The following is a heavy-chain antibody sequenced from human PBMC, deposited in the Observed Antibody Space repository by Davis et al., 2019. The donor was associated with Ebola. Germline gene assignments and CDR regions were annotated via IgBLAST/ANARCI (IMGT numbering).Heavy chain of an antibody. J-gene: IGHJ4*02. V-gene: IGHV4-39*07. CDR2: INHSGST. Sequence: SETLSLTCTVSGGSISSGGYYWSWIRQPPGKGLEWIGEINHSGSTNYNPSLKSRVTISVDTSKNQFSLKLSSVTAADTAVYYCARGPSIANFDYWGQGTLVTVSS. CDR1: GGSISSGGYY. CDR3: ARGPSIANFDY. D-gene: IGHD6-6*01.